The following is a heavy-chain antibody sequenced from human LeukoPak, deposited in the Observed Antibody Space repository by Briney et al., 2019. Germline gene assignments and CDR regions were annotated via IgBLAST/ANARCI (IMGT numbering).Heavy chain of an antibody. D-gene: IGHD6-13*01. CDR1: GGSISSSSYY. J-gene: IGHJ4*02. CDR2: IYYSGST. CDR3: ACFYSTLGY. V-gene: IGHV4-39*01. Sequence: SETLSLTCTVSGGSISSSSYYWGWIRQPPGKGLEWIGNIYYSGSTYYNPSLKSRVTISVDTSKNQFSLKLSSVTAADTAVYYCACFYSTLGYWGQGTLVTVSS.